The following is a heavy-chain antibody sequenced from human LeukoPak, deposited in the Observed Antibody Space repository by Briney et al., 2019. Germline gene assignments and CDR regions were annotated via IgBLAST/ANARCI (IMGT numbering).Heavy chain of an antibody. CDR2: INPSGGST. D-gene: IGHD3-22*01. V-gene: IGHV1-46*01. CDR1: GYTFTSYY. J-gene: IGHJ5*02. Sequence: XSVRVSCKASGYTFTSYYMHWVRQAPGQGLEWMGIINPSGGSTTYAQKFQGRVTMTRDTSISTAYMELSRLRSDDTAVYYCARDPLYYYDSSGYCFGNWFDPWGQGTLVTVSS. CDR3: ARDPLYYYDSSGYCFGNWFDP.